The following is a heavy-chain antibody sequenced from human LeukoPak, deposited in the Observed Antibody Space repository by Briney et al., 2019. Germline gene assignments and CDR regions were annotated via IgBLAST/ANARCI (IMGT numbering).Heavy chain of an antibody. D-gene: IGHD4-23*01. V-gene: IGHV1-2*02. CDR1: GYXFTDYY. J-gene: IGHJ2*01. CDR2: INPNSGGT. CDR3: ARHPGKVTNDWYFDL. Sequence: ASVKVSCKASGYXFTDYYMHWVRQAPGQGLEWMGWINPNSGGTNYAQKFQGRVTMTRDTSITTAYMELSRLSSDDTAVYYCARHPGKVTNDWYFDLWGRGTLVTVSS.